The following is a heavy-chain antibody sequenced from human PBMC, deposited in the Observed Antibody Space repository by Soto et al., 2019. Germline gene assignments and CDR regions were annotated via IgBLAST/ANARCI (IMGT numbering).Heavy chain of an antibody. D-gene: IGHD3-10*01. CDR1: GGSISSYY. CDR2: IYYSGST. CDR3: ASAHMVRGSPFDY. J-gene: IGHJ4*02. Sequence: SETLSLTCTVSGGSISSYYWSWIRQPPGKGLEWIGYIYYSGSTNYNPSLKSRVTISVDRSKNQFSLKLSSVTAADTAVYYCASAHMVRGSPFDYWGQGTLVTVSS. V-gene: IGHV4-59*12.